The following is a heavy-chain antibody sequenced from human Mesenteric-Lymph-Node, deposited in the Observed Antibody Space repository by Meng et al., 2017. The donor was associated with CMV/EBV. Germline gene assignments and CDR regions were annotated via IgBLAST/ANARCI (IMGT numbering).Heavy chain of an antibody. V-gene: IGHV3-11*06. CDR3: ARDLVRRYYDSSGSYPHFEY. J-gene: IGHJ4*02. CDR2: ISTTGTYT. CDR1: EYY. Sequence: EYYMSWIRQAPVKGLEWVSYISTTGTYTNYADSMKGRFTISRDNARNTLYLQMNSLRVEDTAVYYCARDLVRRYYDSSGSYPHFEYWGQGSLVTVSS. D-gene: IGHD3-22*01.